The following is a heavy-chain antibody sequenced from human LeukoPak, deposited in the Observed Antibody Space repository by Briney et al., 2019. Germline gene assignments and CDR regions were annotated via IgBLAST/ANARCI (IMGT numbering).Heavy chain of an antibody. Sequence: SETLSPTCTVSGGAVTNYYWSCSPQAPGKGLERIGYVYYSWSTNYNPSLKSRVIISVDTAKNQFSLDLSTVTAGDTALYDCARLGCVSANCPRRNAFDLWGQGTKVTVSP. CDR2: VYYSWST. CDR1: GGAVTNYY. J-gene: IGHJ3*01. CDR3: ARLGCVSANCPRRNAFDL. V-gene: IGHV4-59*02. D-gene: IGHD1-26*01.